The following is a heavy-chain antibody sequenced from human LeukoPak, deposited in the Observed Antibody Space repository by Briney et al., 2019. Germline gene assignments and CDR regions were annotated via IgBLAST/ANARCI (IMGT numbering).Heavy chain of an antibody. CDR1: GGSITSYY. CDR3: ARGFTAMVI. V-gene: IGHV4-59*01. CDR2: IYYSGST. D-gene: IGHD5-18*01. Sequence: SETLSLTCTVSGGSITSYYWSGIRQPPGKGLEWIGYIYYSGSTNYNPSLKSRVTISVDTSKNQFSLKLSSVTAADTAVYYCARGFTAMVIWGQGTLVTVSS. J-gene: IGHJ4*02.